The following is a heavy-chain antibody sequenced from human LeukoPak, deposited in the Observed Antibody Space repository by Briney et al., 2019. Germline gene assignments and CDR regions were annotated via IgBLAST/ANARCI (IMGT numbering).Heavy chain of an antibody. J-gene: IGHJ4*02. Sequence: GGSLRLSCVASGFTFSSNGMHWVRQAPGKGLEWVSAISGSGGSTYYADSVKGRFTISRDNSKNTLYLQMNSLRAEDTAVYYCAKDTSSSWYYFDYWGQGTLVTVSS. D-gene: IGHD6-13*01. V-gene: IGHV3-23*01. CDR1: GFTFSSNG. CDR3: AKDTSSSWYYFDY. CDR2: ISGSGGST.